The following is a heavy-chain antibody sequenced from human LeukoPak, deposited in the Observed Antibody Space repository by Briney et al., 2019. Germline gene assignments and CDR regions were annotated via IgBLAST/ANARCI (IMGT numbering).Heavy chain of an antibody. CDR3: VRDYSNFVQGD. D-gene: IGHD4-11*01. V-gene: IGHV4-39*02. Sequence: SETLSLTCTVSGDSISSSHYYWGWIRQSPGKGLEWIGSIYSGGETHYNPALNSRVTIFLDTSKNRFSLNLISVTATDTAVYYCVRDYSNFVQGDWGQGTLVTVSS. J-gene: IGHJ4*02. CDR1: GDSISSSHYY. CDR2: IYSGGET.